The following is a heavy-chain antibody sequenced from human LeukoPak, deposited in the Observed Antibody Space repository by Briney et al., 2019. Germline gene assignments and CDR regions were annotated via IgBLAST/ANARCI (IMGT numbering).Heavy chain of an antibody. Sequence: PGGSLRLSCAASGFTFSSYAMHWVRQAPGKGLEWAAVISYDGSNKYYADYVKGRFTISRDNSKNTLYLQMSGLRAEDTAVYYCARVFGGYYYDSSGYYLPPDYWGQGTLVTVSS. CDR1: GFTFSSYA. J-gene: IGHJ4*02. CDR2: ISYDGSNK. D-gene: IGHD3-22*01. CDR3: ARVFGGYYYDSSGYYLPPDY. V-gene: IGHV3-30-3*01.